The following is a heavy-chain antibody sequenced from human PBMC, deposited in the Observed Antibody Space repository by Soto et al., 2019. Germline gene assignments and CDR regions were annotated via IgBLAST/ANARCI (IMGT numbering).Heavy chain of an antibody. V-gene: IGHV1-18*03. CDR1: GYTFISYG. CDR3: ARDYHGGPGY. J-gene: IGHJ4*02. D-gene: IGHD3-16*02. Sequence: QVQLVQSGAEVKKPGASVKVSCKASGYTFISYGISWVRQAPGQGLEWMGWISAYTGNTNYAQKLQGRVIMTTDPCTSTAYMDLRILSSDGMAGYYCARDYHGGPGYWGQGTLVTGSS. CDR2: ISAYTGNT.